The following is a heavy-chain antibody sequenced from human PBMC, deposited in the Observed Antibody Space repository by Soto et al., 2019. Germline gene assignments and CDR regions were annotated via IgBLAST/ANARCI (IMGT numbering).Heavy chain of an antibody. CDR2: INHSGST. CDR3: ARGLEGQYIWGSYRHSYCFDY. J-gene: IGHJ4*02. V-gene: IGHV4-34*01. D-gene: IGHD3-16*02. Sequence: QVQLQQWGAGLLKPSETLSLTCAVYGGSFSGYYWSWIRQPPGKGLEWIGEINHSGSTNYNPSLKSRVTISVDTSKNQFSLKLSSVTAADTAVYYCARGLEGQYIWGSYRHSYCFDYWGQGTLVTVSS. CDR1: GGSFSGYY.